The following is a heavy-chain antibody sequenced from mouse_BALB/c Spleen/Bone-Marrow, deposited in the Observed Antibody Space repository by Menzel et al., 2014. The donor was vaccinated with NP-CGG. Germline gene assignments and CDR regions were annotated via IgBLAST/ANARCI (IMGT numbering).Heavy chain of an antibody. CDR3: ARRGWYYAMDY. Sequence: EVMLVESGGGLVQPGVSLKLSCATSGFTFSDYYMYWVRQTPEKRLEWVAYISNGGGSTYYPDTVKGRFTISRDNAKNTLYLQMSRLKSEDTAMYYCARRGWYYAMDYWGQGTSVTVSS. CDR2: ISNGGGST. V-gene: IGHV5-12*02. J-gene: IGHJ4*01. CDR1: GFTFSDYY. D-gene: IGHD2-3*01.